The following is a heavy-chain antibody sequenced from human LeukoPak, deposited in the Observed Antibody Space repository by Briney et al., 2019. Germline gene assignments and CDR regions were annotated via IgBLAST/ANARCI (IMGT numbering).Heavy chain of an antibody. CDR2: ISSSGSTI. V-gene: IGHV3-11*01. CDR3: ARGPPIDTGY. CDR1: GFTLSDYY. Sequence: VGSLRLSCAASGFTLSDYYMSSIRQSPGKGLKGVSYISSSGSTIYYSVSVKGRFTISRDKAKNSLYLQMNSLRAEDTAVYYCARGPPIDTGYWGQGTLVTVSS. J-gene: IGHJ4*02. D-gene: IGHD1-14*01.